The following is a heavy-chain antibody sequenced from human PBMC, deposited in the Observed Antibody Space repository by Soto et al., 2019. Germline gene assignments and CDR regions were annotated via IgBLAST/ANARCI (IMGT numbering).Heavy chain of an antibody. Sequence: VQLVESGGGVVQPGRSLRLSCAASGFTFSSYGMHWVRQAPGKGLEWVAVIWYDGSNKYYADSVKGRFTISRDNSKNTLYLQMNSLRAEDTAVYYCARDRSSGGGMDVWGQGTTVTVSS. CDR3: ARDRSSGGGMDV. CDR2: IWYDGSNK. V-gene: IGHV3-33*01. D-gene: IGHD3-16*01. J-gene: IGHJ6*02. CDR1: GFTFSSYG.